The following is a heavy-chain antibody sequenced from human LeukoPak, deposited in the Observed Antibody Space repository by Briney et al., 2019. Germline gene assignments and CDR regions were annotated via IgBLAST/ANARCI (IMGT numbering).Heavy chain of an antibody. CDR3: ARDLAADLDY. D-gene: IGHD6-13*01. J-gene: IGHJ4*02. Sequence: ASVRVSCKASGYTFTGYYMRWVRQVLGQGLEWMGWINPNSGVTKYAQMFQGRVTMTRDTSINTAYMELSRLRSDDTAIYYCARDLAADLDYWGQGTLVTVSS. CDR2: INPNSGVT. CDR1: GYTFTGYY. V-gene: IGHV1-2*02.